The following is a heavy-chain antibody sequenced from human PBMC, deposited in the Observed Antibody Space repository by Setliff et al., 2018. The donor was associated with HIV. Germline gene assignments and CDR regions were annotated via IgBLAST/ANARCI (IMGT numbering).Heavy chain of an antibody. V-gene: IGHV1-18*01. J-gene: IGHJ6*03. Sequence: ASVKVSCKASGYTFTSYGITWVRQAPGQGREWMGWISTYNGNTNYAQKFQGRVTMTTVTSTSTASMELRSLRSDDTAVYYCARLSIPAYYYMDVWGKGTTVTVSS. CDR2: ISTYNGNT. CDR3: ARLSIPAYYYMDV. CDR1: GYTFTSYG. D-gene: IGHD2-21*01.